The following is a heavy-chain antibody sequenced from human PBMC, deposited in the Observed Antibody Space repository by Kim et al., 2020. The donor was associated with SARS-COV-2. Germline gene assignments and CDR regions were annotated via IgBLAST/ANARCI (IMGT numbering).Heavy chain of an antibody. V-gene: IGHV4-39*02. CDR2: IYYSGST. J-gene: IGHJ5*02. D-gene: IGHD6-19*01. CDR1: GGSISSSSYY. Sequence: SETLSLTCTVSGGSISSSSYYWGWIRQPPGKGLEWIVSIYYSGSTYYNPSLKSRVTISVDTSKNQFSLKLSSVTAADTAVYYCARDARQWLVERSWFDPWGQGTLVTVSS. CDR3: ARDARQWLVERSWFDP.